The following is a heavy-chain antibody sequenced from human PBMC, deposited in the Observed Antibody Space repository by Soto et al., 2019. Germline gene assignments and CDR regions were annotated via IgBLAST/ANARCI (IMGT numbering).Heavy chain of an antibody. Sequence: QVQLVESGGGVVQPGRSLRLSCAASGFTFSSYAMHWVRQAPGKGLEWVAVISYDGSNKYYADSVKGRFTISRDNSKNTLYLQMNSLRAEDTAVYYCASTVTTYSSSSDDAFDIWGQGTMVTVSS. CDR1: GFTFSSYA. V-gene: IGHV3-30-3*01. CDR3: ASTVTTYSSSSDDAFDI. J-gene: IGHJ3*02. D-gene: IGHD6-6*01. CDR2: ISYDGSNK.